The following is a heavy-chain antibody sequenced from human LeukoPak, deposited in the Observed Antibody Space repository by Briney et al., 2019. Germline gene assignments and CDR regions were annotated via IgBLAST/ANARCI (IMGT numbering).Heavy chain of an antibody. CDR3: AVLHYYAMDV. CDR1: GFIFNNYA. Sequence: GGSLRLSCAGSGFIFNNYAMHWVRQAPGKGLEWVSGISWNSGIKGYADSVKGRFTISRDNAKNSLYLQMNSLRGEDAALYYCAVLHYYAMDVWGQGTTVTVSS. CDR2: ISWNSGIK. D-gene: IGHD2-8*01. V-gene: IGHV3-9*01. J-gene: IGHJ6*02.